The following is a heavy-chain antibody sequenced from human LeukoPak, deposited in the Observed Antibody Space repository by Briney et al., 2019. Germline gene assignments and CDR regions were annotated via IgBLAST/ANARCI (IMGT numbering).Heavy chain of an antibody. J-gene: IGHJ5*02. CDR2: INHSGST. CDR1: GGSISSYY. D-gene: IGHD3-10*01. Sequence: PSETLSLTCTVSGGSISSYYWSWIRQPPGKGLEWIGEINHSGSTNYNPSLKSRVTISVDTSKNQFSLKLSSVTAADTAVYYCARGAGRKGRMVRGVILWFDPWGQGTLVTVSS. CDR3: ARGAGRKGRMVRGVILWFDP. V-gene: IGHV4-34*01.